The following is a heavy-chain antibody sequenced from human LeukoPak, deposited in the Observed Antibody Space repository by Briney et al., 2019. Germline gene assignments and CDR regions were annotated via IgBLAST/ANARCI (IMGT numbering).Heavy chain of an antibody. CDR1: GFTFSSYG. CDR3: AKAGSGHFDY. D-gene: IGHD1-26*01. Sequence: GGSLRLSCAASGFTFSSYGMHWVRQAPAKGLEWVAVISYDGSNKYYADSVKGRFTISRDSSKNTLYLQMNSLRAEDTAVYYCAKAGSGHFDYWGQGTLVTVSS. J-gene: IGHJ4*02. V-gene: IGHV3-30*18. CDR2: ISYDGSNK.